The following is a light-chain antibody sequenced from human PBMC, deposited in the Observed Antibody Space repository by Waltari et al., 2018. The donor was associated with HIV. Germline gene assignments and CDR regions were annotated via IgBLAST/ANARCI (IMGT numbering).Light chain of an antibody. Sequence: QSALTQPASVSGSPGQSITISCTGTSRDIGNYNLVSWYQQHPGKAPKLIIYEGIKRPSGVSNRISGSKSANTASLTISGLQADDEADYFCSSYGGSSNWLFGGGTKLTVL. J-gene: IGLJ2*01. V-gene: IGLV2-23*01. CDR1: SRDIGNYNL. CDR2: EGI. CDR3: SSYGGSSNWL.